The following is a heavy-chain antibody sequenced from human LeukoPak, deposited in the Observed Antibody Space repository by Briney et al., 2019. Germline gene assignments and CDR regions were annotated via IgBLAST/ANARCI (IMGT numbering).Heavy chain of an antibody. V-gene: IGHV4-59*01. Sequence: SETLSLTCTVSGGSISSYYWSWIRQPPGEGLEWIGYIYYSGSTNYNPSLKSRVTISVDTSKNQFSLKLSSVTAADTAVYYCAGYTIFGVVRAFDIWGQGTMVTVSS. J-gene: IGHJ3*02. CDR2: IYYSGST. CDR1: GGSISSYY. D-gene: IGHD3-3*01. CDR3: AGYTIFGVVRAFDI.